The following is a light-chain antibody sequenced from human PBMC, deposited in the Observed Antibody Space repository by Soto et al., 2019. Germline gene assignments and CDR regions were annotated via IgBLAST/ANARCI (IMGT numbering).Light chain of an antibody. V-gene: IGLV2-14*01. J-gene: IGLJ1*01. CDR3: SSYTSTNTYV. CDR2: DVT. Sequence: QSVLTQPASVSGSPGQSITISCTGTSSDIGGYNYVSWYQQHPGKAPKLMIYDVTHRPSGISHRFSGSKSGNTASLTISGLQAEDEADYYCSSYTSTNTYVFGTGTKLTVL. CDR1: SSDIGGYNY.